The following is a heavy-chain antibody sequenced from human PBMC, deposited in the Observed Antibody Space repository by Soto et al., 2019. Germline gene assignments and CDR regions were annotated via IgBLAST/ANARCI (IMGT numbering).Heavy chain of an antibody. V-gene: IGHV3-74*01. J-gene: IGHJ4*02. CDR3: AKAGTSSLVNYFDY. CDR1: GFTFGNHW. CDR2: INFDGSTA. D-gene: IGHD6-6*01. Sequence: QPGGSLRLSCEASGFTFGNHWMHWVRQAPGKGLVWVSSINFDGSTASYTDSVKGRFTISRDNAKNSLYLQMNSLRAEDTALYYCAKAGTSSLVNYFDYWGQGTLVTVSS.